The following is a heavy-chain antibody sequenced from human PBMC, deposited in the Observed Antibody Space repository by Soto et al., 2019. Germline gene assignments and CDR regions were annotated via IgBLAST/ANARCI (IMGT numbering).Heavy chain of an antibody. V-gene: IGHV1-8*01. Sequence: ASVKVSCKASGYTFTSYDINWVRQATGQGLEWMGWMNPNSGNTGYAQKFQGRVTMTRNTSISTAYMELSSLRSEDTAVYYCARENGYGAGSYYNWFDPWGQGTLVTVYS. D-gene: IGHD3-10*01. CDR3: ARENGYGAGSYYNWFDP. CDR1: GYTFTSYD. CDR2: MNPNSGNT. J-gene: IGHJ5*02.